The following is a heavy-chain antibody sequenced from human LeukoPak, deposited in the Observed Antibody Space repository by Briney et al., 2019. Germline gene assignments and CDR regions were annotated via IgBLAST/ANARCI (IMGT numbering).Heavy chain of an antibody. CDR3: GRDRTLSY. V-gene: IGHV3-74*01. J-gene: IGHJ4*02. CDR2: IKSDGSST. Sequence: GGSLRLSCAASGFTFSSYWMHWVRQAPETGLVWVSRIKSDGSSTTYADSVKGRFTISRDNAKNSLYLQMNSLRAEDTAVYYCGRDRTLSYWGQGTLVTVSS. CDR1: GFTFSSYW.